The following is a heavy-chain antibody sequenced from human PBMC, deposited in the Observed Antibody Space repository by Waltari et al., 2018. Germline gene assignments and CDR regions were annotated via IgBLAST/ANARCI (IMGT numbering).Heavy chain of an antibody. V-gene: IGHV4-39*01. CDR1: GVSITSNSNY. CDR2: VSYSGTT. J-gene: IGHJ3*01. Sequence: QLQLQESGPRLVRPSETLSLICRVSGVSITSNSNYLAWFRQSPGQGLQWIGTVSYSGTTYISPSLKSRVSVSRDTSKNQVSLILGSVTAADMAVYYCATYIGASVGTAAFDVWGQGTMVTVSS. D-gene: IGHD5-12*01. CDR3: ATYIGASVGTAAFDV.